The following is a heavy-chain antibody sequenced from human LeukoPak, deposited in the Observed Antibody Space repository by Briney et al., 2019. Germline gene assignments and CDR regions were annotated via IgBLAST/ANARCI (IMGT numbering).Heavy chain of an antibody. J-gene: IGHJ6*02. CDR2: IYSGGST. V-gene: IGHV3-53*01. Sequence: PGGSPRLSCAASGFTVSSNYMSWVRQAPGKGLEWVSFIYSGGSTSYADSVKGRFTISKDNSKNTLYLQMNSLRAEDTAVYYCARGYSPTAYAMDVWGLGTTVTVSS. D-gene: IGHD5-18*01. CDR1: GFTVSSNY. CDR3: ARGYSPTAYAMDV.